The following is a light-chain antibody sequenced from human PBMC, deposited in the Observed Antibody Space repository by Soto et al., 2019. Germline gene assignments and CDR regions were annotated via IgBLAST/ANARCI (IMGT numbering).Light chain of an antibody. Sequence: QSALTQPASVSGSPGQSITISCTGTSSDVGSYNLVSWYQQHPGKAPKLMIYDGSKRPSGVSKRFSGSKSGNTASLTISGLQAEDEADYYFCSYGGSSTWVFGGGTKLTVL. CDR3: CSYGGSSTWV. V-gene: IGLV2-23*01. J-gene: IGLJ3*02. CDR1: SSDVGSYNL. CDR2: DGS.